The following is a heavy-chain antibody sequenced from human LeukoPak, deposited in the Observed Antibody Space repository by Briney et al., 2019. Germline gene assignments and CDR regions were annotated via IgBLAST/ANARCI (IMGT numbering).Heavy chain of an antibody. Sequence: SETLSLICTVSGGSISSTNYYWRWIRQPPGKGLEWIGNIYYSGSTYYNPSLRSRVTMSVDTSKNQFSLKLSSVTAADTALYFCARIPTNAVPAAHNGFDIWGQGTMVTVSS. V-gene: IGHV4-39*01. CDR3: ARIPTNAVPAAHNGFDI. J-gene: IGHJ3*02. CDR1: GGSISSTNYY. CDR2: IYYSGST. D-gene: IGHD2-2*01.